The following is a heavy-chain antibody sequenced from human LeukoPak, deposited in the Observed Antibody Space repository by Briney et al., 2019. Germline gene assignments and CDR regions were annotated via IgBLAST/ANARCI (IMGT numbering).Heavy chain of an antibody. D-gene: IGHD7-27*01. J-gene: IGHJ4*02. Sequence: PGGSLRLSCVASGFTFSSNGMHWVRQAPGKGPEWVAYTPYGGDNKDYAEAVKGRFTISRDSSKNTLYLQMNGVRAEDTAVYYCAKDANWAFDYWGQGTLVTVSS. CDR2: TPYGGDNK. CDR1: GFTFSSNG. V-gene: IGHV3-30*02. CDR3: AKDANWAFDY.